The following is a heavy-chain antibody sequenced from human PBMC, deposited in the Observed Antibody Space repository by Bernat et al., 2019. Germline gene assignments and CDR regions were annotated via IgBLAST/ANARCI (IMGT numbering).Heavy chain of an antibody. Sequence: QLAESGGGLVQPGGSLKLSCAASGLTFSDSTMQWVRQASGKGLEWVGRVRTKANGFATSYAASVKGRFTISRDDSKNTAYLQMNSLKIEDTAVYYCTRSGALAEQTFDYWGQGTLVTVSS. V-gene: IGHV3-73*01. CDR3: TRSGALAEQTFDY. J-gene: IGHJ4*02. CDR1: GLTFSDST. D-gene: IGHD3-10*01. CDR2: VRTKANGFAT.